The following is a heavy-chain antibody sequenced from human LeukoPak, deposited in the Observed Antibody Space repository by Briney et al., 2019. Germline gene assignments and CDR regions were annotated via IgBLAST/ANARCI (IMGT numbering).Heavy chain of an antibody. D-gene: IGHD1-7*01. J-gene: IGHJ3*02. Sequence: GESLNISCQGSGYSFPTYRIGWVRQMPGKGLGWMGIIYPVDSDTRYSPSFQGQVTISADKSITTAYLQWSSLTASDTAIYYCARHSVTGTASFYAFNIWGQGTMVTVSS. CDR1: GYSFPTYR. CDR3: ARHSVTGTASFYAFNI. V-gene: IGHV5-51*01. CDR2: IYPVDSDT.